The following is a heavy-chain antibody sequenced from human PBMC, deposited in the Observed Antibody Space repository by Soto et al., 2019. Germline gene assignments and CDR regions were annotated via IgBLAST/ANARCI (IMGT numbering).Heavy chain of an antibody. J-gene: IGHJ6*02. D-gene: IGHD3-22*01. CDR1: GFTFSSYS. Sequence: EVQLVESGGGLVKPGGSLRLSCAASGFTFSSYSMNWVRQAPGKGLEWVSSISSSSSYIYYADSVKGRFTISRDNAKKSLFLKMNSLRAEETAVYYLGREGGGDSSGYYWVYYYGMDVWGQGTTVTVSS. V-gene: IGHV3-21*01. CDR3: GREGGGDSSGYYWVYYYGMDV. CDR2: ISSSSSYI.